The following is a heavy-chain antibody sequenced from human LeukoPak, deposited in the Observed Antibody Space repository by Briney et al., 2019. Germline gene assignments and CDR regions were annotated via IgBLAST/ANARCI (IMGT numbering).Heavy chain of an antibody. V-gene: IGHV3-48*03. Sequence: QPGGSLRLSCAASGFTFSSYEMNWVRQAPGKGLEWVSYISSSGSTIYYADSVKGRFTISRDNAKISLYLQMNSLRAEDTAVYYCASARGLRLWNYWGQGTLVTVSS. D-gene: IGHD5-18*01. J-gene: IGHJ4*02. CDR1: GFTFSSYE. CDR3: ASARGLRLWNY. CDR2: ISSSGSTI.